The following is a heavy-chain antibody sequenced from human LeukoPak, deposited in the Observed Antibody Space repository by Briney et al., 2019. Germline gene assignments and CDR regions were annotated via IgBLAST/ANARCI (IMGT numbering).Heavy chain of an antibody. J-gene: IGHJ4*02. CDR1: GYTFTSCA. Sequence: ASVKVSCKASGYTFTSCAISWVRQAPGHGVEWMGWISAYNGNTNSAQKLQGRFTMTTDTSTSTAYMGLRSLRSDDTAVYYCARARKREYYFDYWGQGTLVTVSS. CDR2: ISAYNGNT. V-gene: IGHV1-18*01. CDR3: ARARKREYYFDY.